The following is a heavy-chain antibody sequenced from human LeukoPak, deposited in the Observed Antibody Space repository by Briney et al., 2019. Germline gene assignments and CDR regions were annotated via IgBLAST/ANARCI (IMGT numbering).Heavy chain of an antibody. CDR3: ARDLELTYYDSSGHDY. D-gene: IGHD3-22*01. CDR1: GFTFSAYW. CDR2: INGDGSIT. Sequence: GGSLRLSCAASGFTFSAYWMHWVRQAPGKGLVWVSRINGDGSITSYAESVKGRFIISRDNAKNTVYLQMNSLSAEDTAVYYCARDLELTYYDSSGHDYWGQGTLVTVSS. J-gene: IGHJ4*02. V-gene: IGHV3-74*01.